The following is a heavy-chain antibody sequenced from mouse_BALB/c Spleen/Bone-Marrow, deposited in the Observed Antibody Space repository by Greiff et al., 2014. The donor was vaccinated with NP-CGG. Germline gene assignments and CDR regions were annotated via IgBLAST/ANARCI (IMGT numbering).Heavy chain of an antibody. CDR3: ARRKNVWFAY. CDR1: GYTFTDYI. Sequence: VQLQQSGPELVKPGASAKMSCKASGYTFTDYIISWVKQRVGQGLEWIGEIYPGTGSTYYNEKFKGKATLTADKSSNIAYMQLSSLTSEDSAVYFCARRKNVWFAYWGQGTLVTVSA. J-gene: IGHJ3*01. V-gene: IGHV1-77*01. CDR2: IYPGTGST.